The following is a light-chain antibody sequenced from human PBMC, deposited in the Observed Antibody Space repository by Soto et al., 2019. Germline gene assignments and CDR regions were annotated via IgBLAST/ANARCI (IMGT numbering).Light chain of an antibody. V-gene: IGKV3-20*01. CDR3: QQYSSAPYT. Sequence: ETVLTQSPGTLSLSPGERAILSCRASQTVNSQFLAWYRQKPGQAPKLLIYGASNRATGIPDRFSASGSGTDFTLIITKLEPEDIAVYYCQQYSSAPYTFGQGTKLEIK. J-gene: IGKJ2*01. CDR2: GAS. CDR1: QTVNSQF.